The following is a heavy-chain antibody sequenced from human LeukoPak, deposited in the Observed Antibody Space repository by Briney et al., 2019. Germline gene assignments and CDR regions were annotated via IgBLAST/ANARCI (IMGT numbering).Heavy chain of an antibody. V-gene: IGHV3-30*18. CDR3: AKPDYGNFRFFDY. CDR2: ISYDGSNK. CDR1: GFTFSSYG. Sequence: GGSLRLSCAASGFTFSSYGMHWVRQAPGKGLEWVAVISYDGSNKYYADSVKGRFTISRDISKNTLYLQMNSLRAEDTAVYYCAKPDYGNFRFFDYWGQGTLVTVSS. D-gene: IGHD4-17*01. J-gene: IGHJ4*02.